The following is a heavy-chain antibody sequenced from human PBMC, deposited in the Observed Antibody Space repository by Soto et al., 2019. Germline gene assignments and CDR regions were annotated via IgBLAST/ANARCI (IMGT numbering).Heavy chain of an antibody. CDR1: GGSISSYY. Sequence: SETLSLTCTVSGGSISSYYWSWIRQPPGKGLEWIGYIYYSGSTNYNPSLKSRVTISVDTSKNQFSLKLSSVTAADTAVYYCARSETTGTLNWFDPWDQGTLVTVSS. CDR3: ARSETTGTLNWFDP. V-gene: IGHV4-59*01. J-gene: IGHJ5*02. D-gene: IGHD4-4*01. CDR2: IYYSGST.